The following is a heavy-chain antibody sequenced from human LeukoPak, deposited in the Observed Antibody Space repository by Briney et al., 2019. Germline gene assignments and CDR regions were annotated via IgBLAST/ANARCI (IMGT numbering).Heavy chain of an antibody. CDR3: AKDKWLRGYYYYYMDV. CDR2: ITWNGDST. CDR1: GFTFYDYN. D-gene: IGHD5-12*01. V-gene: IGHV3-43*01. Sequence: GGSLRLSCAAAGFTFYDYNMHWVRQVPGKGLEWVSLITWNGDSTYYADSVEGRFTISRDNSKNALYLQMNSLRTEDTALYYCAKDKWLRGYYYYYMDVWGKGTTVTVSS. J-gene: IGHJ6*03.